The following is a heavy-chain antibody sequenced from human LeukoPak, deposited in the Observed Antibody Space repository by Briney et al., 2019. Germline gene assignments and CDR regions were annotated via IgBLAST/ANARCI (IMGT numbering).Heavy chain of an antibody. V-gene: IGHV3-64D*06. CDR2: ISSNGGST. D-gene: IGHD2-15*01. J-gene: IGHJ1*01. Sequence: GGSLRLSCSASGFTFSSYAMHWVRPAPGKGLEYVSAISSNGGSTYYADSVKGRYTISRDNSKNTLYLQMSSLRAEDTAVYYCVSGYCSGGSCLGDGYFQHWGQGTLVTVSS. CDR1: GFTFSSYA. CDR3: VSGYCSGGSCLGDGYFQH.